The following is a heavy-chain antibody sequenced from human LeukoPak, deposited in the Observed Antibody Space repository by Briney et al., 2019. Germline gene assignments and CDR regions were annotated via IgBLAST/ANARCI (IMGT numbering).Heavy chain of an antibody. CDR2: ISAYNGNT. J-gene: IGHJ5*02. CDR1: GYTFTSYG. Sequence: ASVKVSCKASGYTFTSYGISWVRQAPGQGLEWMGWISAYNGNTNYAQKLQGRVTMTRDTSTSTVYMELSSLRSEDTAVYYCERDQRVVVVVAATLGSLDPWGQGTLVTVSS. D-gene: IGHD2-15*01. CDR3: ERDQRVVVVVAATLGSLDP. V-gene: IGHV1-18*01.